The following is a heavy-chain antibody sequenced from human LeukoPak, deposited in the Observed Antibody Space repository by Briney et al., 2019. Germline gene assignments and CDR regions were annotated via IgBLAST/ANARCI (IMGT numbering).Heavy chain of an antibody. V-gene: IGHV3-30-3*01. Sequence: GGSLRLSCEATGFTFSFYWMSWVRQAPGKGLEWVAVISYDGSNKYYADSVKGRFTISRDNSKNTLYLQMNSLRAEDTAVYYCARDAAAGTFDYWGQGTLVTVSS. CDR3: ARDAAAGTFDY. J-gene: IGHJ4*02. CDR1: GFTFSFYW. CDR2: ISYDGSNK. D-gene: IGHD6-13*01.